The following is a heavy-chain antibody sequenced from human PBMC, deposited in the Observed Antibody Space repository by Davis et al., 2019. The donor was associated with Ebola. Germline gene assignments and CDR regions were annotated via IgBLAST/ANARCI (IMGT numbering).Heavy chain of an antibody. V-gene: IGHV3-30*04. CDR2: ISYDGSNK. CDR3: ARDTYYYYNTMDV. Sequence: GESLKISCAASGFTFSSYAMHWVRQAPGKGLEWVAVISYDGSNKYYADSVKGRFTISRDNSKNTLYLQMNSLRAEDTAVYYCARDTYYYYNTMDVWGKGTTVTVSS. J-gene: IGHJ6*04. CDR1: GFTFSSYA.